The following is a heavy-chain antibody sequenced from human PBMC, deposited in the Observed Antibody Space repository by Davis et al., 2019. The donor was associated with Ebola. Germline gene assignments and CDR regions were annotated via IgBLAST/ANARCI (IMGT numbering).Heavy chain of an antibody. CDR2: ISYSGST. V-gene: IGHV4-59*01. J-gene: IGHJ6*02. Sequence: MPSDTLSPTFTVPGGSISSYYWSWIRQPPGKGLEWIGYISYSGSTNYNPSLKSRVTISVDTSKNQFSLKLSSVTAADTAVYYCARVPRSYDFWKEYYYYYGMDVWGQGTTVTVSS. CDR1: GGSISSYY. CDR3: ARVPRSYDFWKEYYYYYGMDV. D-gene: IGHD3-3*01.